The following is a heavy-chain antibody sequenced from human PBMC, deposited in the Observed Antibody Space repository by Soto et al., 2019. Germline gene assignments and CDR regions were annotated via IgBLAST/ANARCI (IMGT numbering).Heavy chain of an antibody. CDR3: ARFSSWYFLGLGMDV. J-gene: IGHJ6*02. V-gene: IGHV4-34*01. CDR2: INHSGST. Sequence: PSETLSLTCAVYGGSFSGYYWSWIRQPPGKGLEWIGEINHSGSTNYNPSLKSRVTISVDTSKNQFSLKLSSVTAADTAVYYCARFSSWYFLGLGMDVWGQGTTVTVSS. CDR1: GGSFSGYY. D-gene: IGHD6-13*01.